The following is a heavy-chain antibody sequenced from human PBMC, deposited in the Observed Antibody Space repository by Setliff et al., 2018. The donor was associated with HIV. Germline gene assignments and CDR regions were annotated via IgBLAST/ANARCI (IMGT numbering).Heavy chain of an antibody. Sequence: PSETLSLTCTVSGGSISNSRYYWSWIRQPPGKGLEWIGSIYYSGSTYYNSSLKSRVTISVDTSKNQFSLKLSSVTAADAAVYYCVTSSSWSSRLNFWGPGMLVTVSS. J-gene: IGHJ4*02. V-gene: IGHV4-39*01. CDR3: VTSSSWSSRLNF. CDR2: IYYSGST. D-gene: IGHD2-2*01. CDR1: GGSISNSRYY.